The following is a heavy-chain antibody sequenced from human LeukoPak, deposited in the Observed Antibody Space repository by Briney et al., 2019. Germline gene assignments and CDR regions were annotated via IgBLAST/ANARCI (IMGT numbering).Heavy chain of an antibody. CDR1: GGSISSSSYY. J-gene: IGHJ3*02. Sequence: SETLSLTCTVSGGSISSSSYYWGWIRQPPGKGLEWIGSIYYSGSTYYNPSLKSRVTISVDTSKNQFSLKLSSVTAADTAVYYCAREDWDKGDAFDIWGQGTMVTVSS. D-gene: IGHD1-26*01. CDR2: IYYSGST. V-gene: IGHV4-39*07. CDR3: AREDWDKGDAFDI.